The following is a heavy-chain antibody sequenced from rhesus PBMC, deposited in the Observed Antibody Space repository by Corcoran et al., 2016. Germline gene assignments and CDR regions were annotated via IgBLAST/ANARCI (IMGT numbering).Heavy chain of an antibody. CDR1: GVSIRLNY. J-gene: IGHJ3*01. Sequence: QVRLQESGPGLMKPSDALSLTCAVSGVSIRLNYLNWIRQSPGTGLDWIGHIESSSGTTRSNPSLRSPVTCSIETSKNQCSLKRSSMTAADNAVYLCAGSRIGWYSSFDVWGQGRRVTVSS. V-gene: IGHV4-147*01. D-gene: IGHD6-31*01. CDR2: IESSSGTT. CDR3: AGSRIGWYSSFDV.